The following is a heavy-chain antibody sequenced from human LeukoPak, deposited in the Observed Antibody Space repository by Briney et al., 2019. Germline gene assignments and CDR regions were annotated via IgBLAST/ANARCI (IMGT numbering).Heavy chain of an antibody. CDR2: IKSKIDGGTI. CDR3: TTRRQDGC. J-gene: IGHJ4*02. D-gene: IGHD6-25*01. CDR1: GFTFSDAW. V-gene: IGHV3-15*01. Sequence: GGSLRLSCVASGFTFSDAWMSWVRQAPGKGLEWVDRIKSKIDGGTIDYAAPVKGRFTISRDDSRNTLYLQMNSLKTEDTAVYYCTTRRQDGCWGQGTLVTVS.